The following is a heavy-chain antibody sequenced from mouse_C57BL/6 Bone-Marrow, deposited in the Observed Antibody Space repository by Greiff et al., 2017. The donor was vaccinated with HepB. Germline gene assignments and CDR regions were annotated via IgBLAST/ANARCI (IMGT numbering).Heavy chain of an antibody. J-gene: IGHJ3*01. CDR1: GYTFTSYW. Sequence: QVQLKESGAELVKPGASVKMSCKASGYTFTSYWITWVKQRPGQGLEWIGDIYPGSGSTNYNEKFKSKATLTVDTSSSTAYMQLSSLTSEDSAVYYCARDSSYRFAYWGQGTLVTVSA. D-gene: IGHD1-1*01. CDR2: IYPGSGST. V-gene: IGHV1-55*01. CDR3: ARDSSYRFAY.